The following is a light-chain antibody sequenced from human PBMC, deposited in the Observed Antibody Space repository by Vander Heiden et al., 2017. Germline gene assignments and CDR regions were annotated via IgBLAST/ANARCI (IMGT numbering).Light chain of an antibody. CDR2: ESS. V-gene: IGKV1-33*01. J-gene: IGKJ4*01. CDR1: QDITNY. CDR3: QQYDDLPLT. Sequence: DVHMTHSPSSLSASVGDRVTISCRAGQDITNYLNWYQQKPGKAPRLLIYESSNLGTGVPSRFSGSGSGTDFTFTISSLQPDDIATYYCQQYDDLPLTFGGGTKVEI.